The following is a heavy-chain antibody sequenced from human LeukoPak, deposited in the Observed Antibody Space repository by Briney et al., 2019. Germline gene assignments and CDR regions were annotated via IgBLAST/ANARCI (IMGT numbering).Heavy chain of an antibody. CDR3: ATDRSGFYFDY. CDR1: GGSISSYY. J-gene: IGHJ4*02. V-gene: IGHV4-59*08. D-gene: IGHD6-19*01. CDR2: IYYSGST. Sequence: PSETLSLTCTVSGGSISSYYWSWIRQPPGKGLEWIGYIYYSGSTNYNPSLKSRVTISVDTSKNQFSLKLSSVTAADTAVYYCATDRSGFYFDYWGQGTLVTVSS.